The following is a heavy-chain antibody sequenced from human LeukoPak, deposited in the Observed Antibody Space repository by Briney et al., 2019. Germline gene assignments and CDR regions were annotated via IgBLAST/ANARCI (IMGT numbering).Heavy chain of an antibody. Sequence: PGGSLRLSCAASGFTFSSYSMNWVRQATGQGLEWVSSISSSSSYIYYADSVQGRFTISRDNAKNSLYLQMNSLRAEDTAVYYCATLGTTYDLWSGYGMDVWGQGTTVTVSS. D-gene: IGHD3-3*01. CDR1: GFTFSSYS. CDR3: ATLGTTYDLWSGYGMDV. V-gene: IGHV3-21*01. J-gene: IGHJ6*02. CDR2: ISSSSSYI.